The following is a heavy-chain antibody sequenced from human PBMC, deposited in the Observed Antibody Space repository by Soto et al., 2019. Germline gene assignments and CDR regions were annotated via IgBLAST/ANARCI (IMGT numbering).Heavy chain of an antibody. CDR3: ATHGATTMARGAMKHYYYVMDV. D-gene: IGHD3-10*01. CDR2: IIPIFDTP. V-gene: IGHV1-69*06. CDR1: GGIFSSFT. Sequence: ASVKVSCKASGGIFSSFTISWVRQAPGQGLEWLGGIIPIFDTPTYAQNFQGRVTTTADKSTNTVYMELSSLRSEDTAVYYCATHGATTMARGAMKHYYYVMDVWGQGTTVTVSS. J-gene: IGHJ6*02.